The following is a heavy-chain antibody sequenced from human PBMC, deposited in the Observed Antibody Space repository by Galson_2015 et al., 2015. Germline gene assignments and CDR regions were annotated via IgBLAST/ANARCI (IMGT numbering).Heavy chain of an antibody. CDR1: GYSFTNYW. J-gene: IGHJ4*02. D-gene: IGHD5-24*01. V-gene: IGHV5-51*01. Sequence: QSGAEVKKPGESLKISCKGSGYSFTNYWIGWVRQMPGKGLEWRGITYPGDSDTSYSPSFQGQVTISADKSISTAYLQWSSLKASDTAMYYCARRGDGYSLEFDYWGQGTLVTVSS. CDR2: TYPGDSDT. CDR3: ARRGDGYSLEFDY.